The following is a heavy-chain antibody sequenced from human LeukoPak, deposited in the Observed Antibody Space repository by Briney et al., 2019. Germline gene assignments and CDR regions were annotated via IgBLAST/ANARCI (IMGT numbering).Heavy chain of an antibody. D-gene: IGHD6-13*01. Sequence: SETLSLTCTVSGGSISSYYWSWIRQPPGKGLEWIGYIYYSGSTDYNPSLKSRITISVDTSKNQFSLKLSSVTAADTAVYYCAREIDSSSWITQFDYWGQGTLVTVSS. V-gene: IGHV4-59*01. CDR3: AREIDSSSWITQFDY. CDR1: GGSISSYY. J-gene: IGHJ4*02. CDR2: IYYSGST.